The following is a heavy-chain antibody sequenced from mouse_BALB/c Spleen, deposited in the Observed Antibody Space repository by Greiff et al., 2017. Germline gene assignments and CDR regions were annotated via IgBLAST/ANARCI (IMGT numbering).Heavy chain of an antibody. CDR3: AREFITTVVAYYYAMDY. Sequence: VQLQQSGAELVRPGSSVKISCKASGYAFSSYWMNWVKQRPGRGLEWIGQIYPGDGDTNYNGKFKGKATLTADKSSSTAYMQLSSLTSEDSAVYFCAREFITTVVAYYYAMDYWGQGTSVTVSS. CDR2: IYPGDGDT. CDR1: GYAFSSYW. D-gene: IGHD1-1*01. J-gene: IGHJ4*01. V-gene: IGHV1-80*01.